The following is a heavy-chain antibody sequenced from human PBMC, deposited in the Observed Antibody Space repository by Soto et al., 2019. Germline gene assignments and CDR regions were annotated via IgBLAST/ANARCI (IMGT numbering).Heavy chain of an antibody. CDR3: AIRMITLGGSYYYYGMDV. D-gene: IGHD3-16*01. J-gene: IGHJ6*02. CDR1: GYTLTELS. V-gene: IGHV1-24*01. Sequence: ASVKVSCKASGYTLTELSMHWVRQAPGKGLEWMGGFDPEDGETIYAQKFQGRVTMTEDTSTDTAYMELSSLRSEDTAVYYCAIRMITLGGSYYYYGMDVWGQGTTVTVSS. CDR2: FDPEDGET.